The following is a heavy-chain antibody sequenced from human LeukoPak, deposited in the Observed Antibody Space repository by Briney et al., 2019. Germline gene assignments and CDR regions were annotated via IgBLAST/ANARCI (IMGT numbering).Heavy chain of an antibody. CDR1: GFTFSSYS. V-gene: IGHV3-48*02. D-gene: IGHD1-1*01. Sequence: GGSLRLSCAASGFTFSSYSMNWVRQAPGKGLEWVSYISSTTSTIYYADSVKGRFTISRDNAKNSLYPQMNSLRDEGTAAYYCARDRGGTTDYWGQGTLVTVSS. J-gene: IGHJ4*02. CDR3: ARDRGGTTDY. CDR2: ISSTTSTI.